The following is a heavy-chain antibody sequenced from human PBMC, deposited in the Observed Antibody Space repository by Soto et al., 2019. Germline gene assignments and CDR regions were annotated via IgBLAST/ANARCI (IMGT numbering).Heavy chain of an antibody. CDR1: GSTFTSYY. V-gene: IGHV1-46*01. CDR3: ARGGYYYDSSAYTAGFDY. CDR2: INPSSGST. Sequence: RASVKVSCKTSGSTFTSYYMHWVRQAPGQGLEWMGMINPSSGSTTYAQKFQGRVTMTRDTSTRTIYMELSSLRSEDTAVYYCARGGYYYDSSAYTAGFDYWGQGTLVTVPQ. D-gene: IGHD3-22*01. J-gene: IGHJ4*02.